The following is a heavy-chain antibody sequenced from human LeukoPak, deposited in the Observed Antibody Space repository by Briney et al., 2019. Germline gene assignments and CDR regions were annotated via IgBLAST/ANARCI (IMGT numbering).Heavy chain of an antibody. D-gene: IGHD2-8*01. CDR3: ARGRTNYYSGDKYNWFDS. V-gene: IGHV1-8*01. J-gene: IGHJ5*01. CDR1: GYTFNHYD. Sequence: ASVTVSFKASGYTFNHYDISWLRQAPGQGPEWLGWVNPTTGNTVYAQRFQDRVTMTRNTSSSTAYMERNSLKSGDTAVYYCARGRTNYYSGDKYNWFDSWGQGTLVTVSS. CDR2: VNPTTGNT.